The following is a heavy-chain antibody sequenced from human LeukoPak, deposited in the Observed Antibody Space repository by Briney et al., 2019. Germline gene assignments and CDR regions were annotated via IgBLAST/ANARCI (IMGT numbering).Heavy chain of an antibody. Sequence: SETLSLTCAVSGGSISSSNWWSWVRQPPGKGLEWIGSIYYSGSTYYNPSLKSRVTISVDTSKNQFSLKLSSVTAADTAVYYCATLTGYSSESWFDPWGQGILVTVSS. V-gene: IGHV4-39*01. D-gene: IGHD3-9*01. CDR2: IYYSGST. CDR3: ATLTGYSSESWFDP. J-gene: IGHJ5*02. CDR1: GGSISSSNW.